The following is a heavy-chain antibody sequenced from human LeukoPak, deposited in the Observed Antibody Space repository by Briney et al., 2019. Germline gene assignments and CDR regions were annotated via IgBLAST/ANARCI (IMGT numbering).Heavy chain of an antibody. V-gene: IGHV3-48*01. CDR3: ARGRSYYYYMDV. CDR2: ISSSSSSTI. J-gene: IGHJ6*03. CDR1: GFTFSSYS. Sequence: GGSLRLSCAASGFTFSSYSLNWVRQAPGKGLDWVSYISSSSSSTIYYADSVKGRFTISRDNAKNSLYLQMNSLRAEDTAVYYCARGRSYYYYMDVWGKGTTVTVSS.